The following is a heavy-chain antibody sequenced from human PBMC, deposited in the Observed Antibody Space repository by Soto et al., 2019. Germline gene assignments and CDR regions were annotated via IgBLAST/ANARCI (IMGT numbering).Heavy chain of an antibody. CDR3: AKDGSGYSNKYYYGMDV. J-gene: IGHJ6*02. CDR2: IWYDGSNK. Sequence: GGSLRLSCAASGFTFSSYGMHWVRQAPGKGLEWVAVIWYDGSNKYYADSVKGRFTISRDNSKNTLYLQMNSLRAEDTAVYYCAKDGSGYSNKYYYGMDVWGQGTTVTVSS. D-gene: IGHD5-18*01. V-gene: IGHV3-33*06. CDR1: GFTFSSYG.